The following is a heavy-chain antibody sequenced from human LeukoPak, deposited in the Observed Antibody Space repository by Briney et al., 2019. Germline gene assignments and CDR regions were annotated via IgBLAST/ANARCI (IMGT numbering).Heavy chain of an antibody. CDR1: GYTFTGYY. CDR3: ARGAVAGREYYFDY. J-gene: IGHJ4*02. V-gene: IGHV1-2*02. D-gene: IGHD6-19*01. Sequence: GASVKVSCKASGYTFTGYYMHWVRQAPGQGLEWMGWINPNSGGTNYAQKFQGRVTMTRDTSISTAYMELSRLRSDDTAVYYCARGAVAGREYYFDYWGQGTLVTVSS. CDR2: INPNSGGT.